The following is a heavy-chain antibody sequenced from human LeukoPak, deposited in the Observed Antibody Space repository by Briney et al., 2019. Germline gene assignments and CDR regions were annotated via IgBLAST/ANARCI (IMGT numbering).Heavy chain of an antibody. Sequence: PGGSLRLSCAASGFTFSSYGMHWVRQAPGKGLEWVAVVSYDGSRKDYADSVKGRFTISRDNSKNTLYLQMNSLRAEDTAVYYCASSSWYGGFDYWGQRTLVTVSS. CDR1: GFTFSSYG. CDR2: VSYDGSRK. CDR3: ASSSWYGGFDY. D-gene: IGHD6-13*01. J-gene: IGHJ4*02. V-gene: IGHV3-30*03.